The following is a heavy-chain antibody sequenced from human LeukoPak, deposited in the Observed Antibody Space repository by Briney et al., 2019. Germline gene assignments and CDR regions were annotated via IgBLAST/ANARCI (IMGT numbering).Heavy chain of an antibody. Sequence: PGGSLRLSCAASGFTFSSYAMSWVLQAPGKGLEWVSAISGSGGSTYYADSVKGRFTISRDNSKNTLYPQMNSLRAEDTAVYYCAKSRARIAVAGTVYFQHWGQGTLVTVSS. CDR3: AKSRARIAVAGTVYFQH. D-gene: IGHD6-19*01. J-gene: IGHJ1*01. CDR1: GFTFSSYA. V-gene: IGHV3-23*01. CDR2: ISGSGGST.